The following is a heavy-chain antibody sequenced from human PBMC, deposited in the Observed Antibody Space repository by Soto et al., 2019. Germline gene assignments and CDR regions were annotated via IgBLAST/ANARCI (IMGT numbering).Heavy chain of an antibody. V-gene: IGHV3-23*01. CDR3: AKDTSKYGDYAYSYDY. D-gene: IGHD4-17*01. CDR1: GFSFSNYV. CDR2: ISGSGGYT. Sequence: GGSLRLSCAASGFSFSNYVMSWVRQAPGKGLEWVSSISGSGGYTYYADSVKGRFTISRDNSKDTLYLQLSSLRAEDTAVYYCAKDTSKYGDYAYSYDYWGQGVLVTVSS. J-gene: IGHJ4*02.